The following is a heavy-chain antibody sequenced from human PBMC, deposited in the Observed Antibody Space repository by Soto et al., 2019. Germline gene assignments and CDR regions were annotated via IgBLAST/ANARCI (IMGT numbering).Heavy chain of an antibody. J-gene: IGHJ4*02. Sequence: QAGGSLRLSCAASGFTFSSSAMHWVRQAPGKGLEWVAVISYDGSNKYYTDSVKGRFTISRDNSKNTVYLQMDSLRAEDTAVYYCARDVVIRGIGEFDYWGQGTLVTVSS. CDR2: ISYDGSNK. V-gene: IGHV3-30-3*01. CDR3: ARDVVIRGIGEFDY. CDR1: GFTFSSSA. D-gene: IGHD2-21*01.